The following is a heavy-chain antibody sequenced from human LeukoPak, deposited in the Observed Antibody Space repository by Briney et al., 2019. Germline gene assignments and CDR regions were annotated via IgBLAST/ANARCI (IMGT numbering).Heavy chain of an antibody. J-gene: IGHJ4*02. Sequence: PSETLSLTCTVSGGSISSGTYYWGWIRQPPGKGLEWIGSSYYSGSTSYNPSLKSRVTISVDTSKNQFSLKLRSVTAADTAVYYCARRGDYWGQGTLVTVSS. D-gene: IGHD3-16*01. CDR3: ARRGDY. CDR1: GGSISSGTYY. V-gene: IGHV4-39*01. CDR2: SYYSGST.